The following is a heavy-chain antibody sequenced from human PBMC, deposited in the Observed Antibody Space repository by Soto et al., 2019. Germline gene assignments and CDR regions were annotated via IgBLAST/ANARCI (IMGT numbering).Heavy chain of an antibody. D-gene: IGHD3-9*01. V-gene: IGHV3-30-3*01. CDR3: ARERELRDFDWSLLGGEDV. CDR2: ISCDGSNK. J-gene: IGHJ6*02. Sequence: QVQLVESGGGVVQPGRSLRLSCAASGFTFSSYAMHWVRQAPGKGLEWVAVISCDGSNKYYADSVKGRFNISRDNSKNTLYLQMNSLRAEDTAVYYCARERELRDFDWSLLGGEDVWGQGTKVTVS. CDR1: GFTFSSYA.